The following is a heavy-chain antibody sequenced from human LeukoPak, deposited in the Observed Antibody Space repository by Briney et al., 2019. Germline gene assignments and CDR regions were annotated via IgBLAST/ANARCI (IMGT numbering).Heavy chain of an antibody. Sequence: PGGSLRLSCAASRFIFSTYSMSWVRQAPGKGPEWVSSISDGGTNTYYADSVKGRFTISRDNSKNPLSLQMNNLRDEDTAVYYCAKDAAAVTGRRAGFDYWGQGTLVTVSS. J-gene: IGHJ4*02. CDR3: AKDAAAVTGRRAGFDY. CDR2: ISDGGTNT. D-gene: IGHD6-19*01. CDR1: RFIFSTYS. V-gene: IGHV3-23*01.